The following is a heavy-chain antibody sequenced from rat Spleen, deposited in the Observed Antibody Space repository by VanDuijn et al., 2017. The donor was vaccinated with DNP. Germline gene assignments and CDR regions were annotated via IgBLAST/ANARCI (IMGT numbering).Heavy chain of an antibody. CDR3: ARQGRVTTVVTYVYFDF. CDR2: ISTSGSRT. V-gene: IGHV5-25*01. J-gene: IGHJ1*01. D-gene: IGHD1-11*01. CDR1: GFTFSNYY. Sequence: EVQLVESGGGLVQPGRSLKLSCAASGFTFSNYYMAWVRQAPKKGLEWVATISTSGSRTYYPDSVKGRFTISRDNAKSSLYLQMNSLKSEDTATYSCARQGRVTTVVTYVYFDFWGPGTMVTVSS.